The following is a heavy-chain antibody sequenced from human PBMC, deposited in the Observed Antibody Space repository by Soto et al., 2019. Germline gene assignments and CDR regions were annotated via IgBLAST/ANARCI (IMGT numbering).Heavy chain of an antibody. Sequence: ASVKVSCKAAGYTFTSYGISWVRQAPGQGLEWMGWISAYNGNTNYAQKLQGRVTMTTDTSTSTAYMELRSLRSDDTAVYYCARATPSDDYDSSGSSGGSDYWGQGTLVTVSS. V-gene: IGHV1-18*01. D-gene: IGHD3-22*01. CDR2: ISAYNGNT. J-gene: IGHJ4*02. CDR1: GYTFTSYG. CDR3: ARATPSDDYDSSGSSGGSDY.